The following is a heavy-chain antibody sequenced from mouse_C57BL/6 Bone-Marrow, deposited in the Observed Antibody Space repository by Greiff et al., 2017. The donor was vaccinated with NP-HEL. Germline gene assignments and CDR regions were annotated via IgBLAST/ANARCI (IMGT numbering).Heavy chain of an antibody. CDR1: GYTFTSYW. Sequence: QVQLQQPGAELVKPGASVKLSCKASGYTFTSYWMHWVKQRPGQGLEWIGMIHPNSGSTNYNEKFKSKATLTVDKSSSTAYMQLSSLTSEDSAVYDCERSPRWPSTARGYFDVWGTGTTVTVSS. V-gene: IGHV1-64*01. J-gene: IGHJ1*03. CDR2: IHPNSGST. CDR3: ERSPRWPSTARGYFDV. D-gene: IGHD1-2*01.